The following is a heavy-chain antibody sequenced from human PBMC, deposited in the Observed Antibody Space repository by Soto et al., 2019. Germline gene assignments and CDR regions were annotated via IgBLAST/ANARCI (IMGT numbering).Heavy chain of an antibody. D-gene: IGHD2-15*01. CDR3: ARDCSGGSCSPGMDV. V-gene: IGHV3-21*01. Sequence: KAGGYLRLSCAASGFNFNSYTINWVRQAPGKRLEWLSSISSSGYIFSTDSVRGRFTISRDNAKNSVYLQINSLRAEDTAVYFCARDCSGGSCSPGMDVWGQGTTVTVSS. CDR2: ISSSGYI. CDR1: GFNFNSYT. J-gene: IGHJ6*02.